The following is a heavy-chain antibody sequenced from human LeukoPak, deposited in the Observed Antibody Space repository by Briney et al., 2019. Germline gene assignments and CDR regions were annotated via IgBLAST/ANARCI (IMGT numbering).Heavy chain of an antibody. J-gene: IGHJ4*02. CDR3: AREPPPIAAAGKGDY. CDR1: GFTFSSYS. D-gene: IGHD6-13*01. V-gene: IGHV3-21*01. Sequence: GGSLRLSCAASGFTFSSYSMNWVRQAPGKGLEWVSSISSSSSYIYYADSAKGRFTISRDNAKNSLYLQMNSLRAEDTAVHYCAREPPPIAAAGKGDYWGQGTLVTVSS. CDR2: ISSSSSYI.